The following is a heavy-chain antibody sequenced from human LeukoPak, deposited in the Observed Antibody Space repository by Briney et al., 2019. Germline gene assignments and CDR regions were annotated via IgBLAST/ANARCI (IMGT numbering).Heavy chain of an antibody. CDR2: ISYDGSNK. J-gene: IGHJ4*02. V-gene: IGHV3-30*18. CDR1: GFTFSSYG. D-gene: IGHD2-15*01. Sequence: GRTLRLSCAASGFTFSSYGLHWVRQAPGKGLDRVAVISYDGSNKYYADSVKGRFTISRDNSKNTLYLQMNSLRAEDTAVYYCAKGLVVPDYWGQGTLVTVSS. CDR3: AKGLVVPDY.